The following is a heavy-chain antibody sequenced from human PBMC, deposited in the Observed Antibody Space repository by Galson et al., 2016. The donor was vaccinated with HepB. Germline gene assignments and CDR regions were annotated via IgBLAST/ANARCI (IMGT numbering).Heavy chain of an antibody. D-gene: IGHD1-14*01. CDR1: GFTSGTFT. Sequence: SLRLSCAASGFTSGTFTMNWVRQAPGHGLEWVSYISRLSATIYYADSVKGRFTVSRDDATNSLYLEMNSLRAEDTAMYYCVRAKDTRTKRRNPFDLWGQGTMVTVSS. V-gene: IGHV3-48*01. CDR2: ISRLSATI. J-gene: IGHJ3*01. CDR3: VRAKDTRTKRRNPFDL.